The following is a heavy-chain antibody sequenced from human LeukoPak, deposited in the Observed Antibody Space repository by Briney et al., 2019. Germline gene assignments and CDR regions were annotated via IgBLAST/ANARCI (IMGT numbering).Heavy chain of an antibody. J-gene: IGHJ3*01. CDR1: GFTFNSYA. Sequence: GGSLRLSCAASGFTFNSYAMSWVRQAPGKGLEWVSVIYSGGGKNYADSVKGRFTISRDNSKNTVYLQMNSLRAEDTAVYYCARALLVNGFDFWGQGTMVTVSS. D-gene: IGHD2-21*01. V-gene: IGHV3-66*01. CDR3: ARALLVNGFDF. CDR2: IYSGGGK.